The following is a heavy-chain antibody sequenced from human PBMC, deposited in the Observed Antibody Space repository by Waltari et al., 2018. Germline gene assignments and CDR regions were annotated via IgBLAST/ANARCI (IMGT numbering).Heavy chain of an antibody. CDR3: ATDPMVVTPGY. D-gene: IGHD2-21*02. Sequence: QVQLVQSGAEVKKPGASVKVSCKGSGYPLTALSMHGVRQAPGKGLELMGGFDPEDGETIYAQTFPGRVTMTEDTSTDTAYMELSSLRSEDTAVYYCATDPMVVTPGYWGQGTLVTVSS. J-gene: IGHJ4*02. CDR1: GYPLTALS. CDR2: FDPEDGET. V-gene: IGHV1-24*01.